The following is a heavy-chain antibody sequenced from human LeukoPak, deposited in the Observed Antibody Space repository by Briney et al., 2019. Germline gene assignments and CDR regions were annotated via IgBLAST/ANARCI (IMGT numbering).Heavy chain of an antibody. D-gene: IGHD6-13*01. Sequence: SETLSLTCTVSGGSISTDNCYWGWIRQPPGKGLEWIGSIYYTGTTFDNPSLKSRVTLSVDTSKNQFSLRLTSVTAADTAFYYCAREQYSSDWYGHDSWGQGTLVTVSS. CDR2: IYYTGTT. V-gene: IGHV4-39*07. CDR3: AREQYSSDWYGHDS. J-gene: IGHJ4*02. CDR1: GGSISTDNCY.